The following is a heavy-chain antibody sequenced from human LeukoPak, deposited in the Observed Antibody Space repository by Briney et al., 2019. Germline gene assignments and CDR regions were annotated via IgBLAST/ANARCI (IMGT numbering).Heavy chain of an antibody. D-gene: IGHD2-15*01. V-gene: IGHV4-59*01. CDR3: ARDSRISSRDYQYYMDV. CDR1: GGSISSDY. CDR2: IYYTGST. J-gene: IGHJ6*03. Sequence: SETLSLTCTVSGGSISSDYWSWIRQPPGKGREWIGYIYYTGSTYYNTSLMSRVTISVDTSKNQFSLKLRSVTAADTAVYYCARDSRISSRDYQYYMDVWGKGTTVTVSS.